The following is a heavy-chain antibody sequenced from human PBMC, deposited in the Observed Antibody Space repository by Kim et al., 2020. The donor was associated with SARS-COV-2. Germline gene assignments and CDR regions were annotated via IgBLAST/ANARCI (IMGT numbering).Heavy chain of an antibody. Sequence: GESLKISCKGSGYSITSYWNGWVRQVPGKGLEWMGNINPIDSVTRYSPSFQGHVTISAEKSISTAYLQWSSLEASDSAMYYCARRVGGATGFLVYWRQGTLVTVSS. CDR2: INPIDSVT. J-gene: IGHJ4*02. D-gene: IGHD1-26*01. CDR1: GYSITSYW. V-gene: IGHV5-51*01. CDR3: ARRVGGATGFLVY.